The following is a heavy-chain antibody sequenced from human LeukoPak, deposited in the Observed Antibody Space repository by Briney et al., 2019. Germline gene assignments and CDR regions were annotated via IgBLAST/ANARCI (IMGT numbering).Heavy chain of an antibody. Sequence: GGSLRLSCAASGFTFSSYGMHWVRQAPGKGLEWAAVIWYDGSNKYYADSVKGRFTISRDNSKNTLYLQMNSLRAEDTAVYYCARGRTRGYLYYYGMDVWGQGTTVTVSS. CDR1: GFTFSSYG. J-gene: IGHJ6*02. V-gene: IGHV3-33*01. CDR2: IWYDGSNK. CDR3: ARGRTRGYLYYYGMDV. D-gene: IGHD5-18*01.